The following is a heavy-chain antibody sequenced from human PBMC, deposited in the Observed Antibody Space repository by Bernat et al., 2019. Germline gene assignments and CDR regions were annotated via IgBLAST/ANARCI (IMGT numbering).Heavy chain of an antibody. V-gene: IGHV1-69*01. Sequence: QVQLVQSGAEVKKPGSSVKVSCKASGGTFSSYAISWVRQAPGQGLEWMGGIIPIFGTANYAQKFQGRVTITADESTSTAYMELSSLRSEDTAVYYCARETYSSSWHYYYYYGMDVWGQGTTVTVSS. CDR1: GGTFSSYA. J-gene: IGHJ6*02. CDR3: ARETYSSSWHYYYYYGMDV. D-gene: IGHD6-13*01. CDR2: IIPIFGTA.